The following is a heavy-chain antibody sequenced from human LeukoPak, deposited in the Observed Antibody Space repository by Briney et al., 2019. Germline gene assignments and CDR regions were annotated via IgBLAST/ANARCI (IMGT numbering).Heavy chain of an antibody. Sequence: ASVRVSCKASGYTFTAYYMHWVRQAPGQGLEWMGWINPNTGDTNYAQTFQGRVTMTRDTSINTAYMELSRLRSDDTAVYYCARPRISSGYIYAYLYWGQGTLVTVSS. CDR2: INPNTGDT. J-gene: IGHJ4*02. CDR1: GYTFTAYY. D-gene: IGHD5-18*01. V-gene: IGHV1-2*02. CDR3: ARPRISSGYIYAYLY.